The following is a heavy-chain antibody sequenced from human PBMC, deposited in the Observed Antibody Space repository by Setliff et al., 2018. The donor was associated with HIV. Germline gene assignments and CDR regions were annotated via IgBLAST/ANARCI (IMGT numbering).Heavy chain of an antibody. CDR3: AREGYDSSGYGRWFDP. V-gene: IGHV4-59*01. CDR2: IYTSGST. D-gene: IGHD3-22*01. J-gene: IGHJ5*02. CDR1: GGSFSDYY. Sequence: PSETLSLTCTVSGGSFSDYYRSWIRQPPGKGLEWIGYIYTSGSTNYNPSLKSRVTISVDTSKNQFSLKLRSVTAADTAVYYCAREGYDSSGYGRWFDPWGQGTLVTVSS.